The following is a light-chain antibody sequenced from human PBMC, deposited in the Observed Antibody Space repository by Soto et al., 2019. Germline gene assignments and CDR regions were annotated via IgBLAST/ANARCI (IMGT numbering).Light chain of an antibody. CDR1: QSISSW. Sequence: DIQMTQSPSTLSASVGDRVTITCRASQSISSWLAWYQQKPGKAPKLLIYDASSLESGVPSRFSGSXSGTEXTLTIXSLQPDDFATYYCQQYNSYSRTFGQGTKVEIK. CDR3: QQYNSYSRT. CDR2: DAS. J-gene: IGKJ1*01. V-gene: IGKV1-5*01.